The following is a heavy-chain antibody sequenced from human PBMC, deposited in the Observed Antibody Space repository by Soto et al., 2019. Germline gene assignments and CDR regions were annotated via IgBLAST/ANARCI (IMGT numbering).Heavy chain of an antibody. CDR3: AKLYWNPRYFDY. CDR2: ITDSGGST. D-gene: IGHD1-1*01. CDR1: GFTFSSVA. J-gene: IGHJ4*02. Sequence: EVQLLESGGGLLQPGGSLRLSCAASGFTFSSVAMAWVRQAPGKGLEWVSSITDSGGSTDYADSVKGRFTISRDNSRNTPYLQMNSLRADDTAVYYCAKLYWNPRYFDYWGQGTRVTISS. V-gene: IGHV3-23*01.